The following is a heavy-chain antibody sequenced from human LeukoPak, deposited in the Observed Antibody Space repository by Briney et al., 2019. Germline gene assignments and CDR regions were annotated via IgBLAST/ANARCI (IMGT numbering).Heavy chain of an antibody. CDR2: ISYDGSNK. CDR3: VRGPPSSSSILVDY. CDR1: GFTFSSYA. V-gene: IGHV3-30*01. Sequence: GGSLRLSCAASGFTFSSYAMHWVRQAPGKGLEWVAVISYDGSNKYYADSVKGRFTISRDNSKNTLYLQMNSLRAEDTAVYYCVRGPPSSSSILVDYWGQGTLVTVSS. J-gene: IGHJ4*02. D-gene: IGHD6-6*01.